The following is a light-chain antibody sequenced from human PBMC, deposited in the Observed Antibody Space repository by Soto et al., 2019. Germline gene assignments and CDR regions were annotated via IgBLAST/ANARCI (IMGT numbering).Light chain of an antibody. Sequence: DIHMTQSPSTLSASVGDRVTITCRASQSLTMWLAWYQQKPGKAPNLLIYKTSSLESGVPSRFSDSGFGTEFTLTISSLQPYYCATDYCPPWAYYSCSCGQGTKMEVK. V-gene: IGKV1-5*03. CDR2: KTS. J-gene: IGKJ1*01. CDR1: QSLTMW. CDR3: PPWAYYSCS.